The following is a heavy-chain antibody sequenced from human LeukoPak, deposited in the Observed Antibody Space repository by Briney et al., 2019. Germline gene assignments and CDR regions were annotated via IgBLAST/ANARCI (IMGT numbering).Heavy chain of an antibody. CDR3: ARELNSGGIDY. Sequence: PSETLSLTCTVSGGSISSYYWSWIRQPPGKGLEWIGYIYYSGSTNYNPSLKSRVTISVDTSKNQFSLKLSSVTAADTAVYYCARELNSGGIDYWDQGTLVTVSS. V-gene: IGHV4-59*01. D-gene: IGHD1-26*01. J-gene: IGHJ4*02. CDR2: IYYSGST. CDR1: GGSISSYY.